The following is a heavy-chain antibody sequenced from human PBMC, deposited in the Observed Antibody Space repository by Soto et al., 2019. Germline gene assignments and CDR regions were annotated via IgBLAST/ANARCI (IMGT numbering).Heavy chain of an antibody. V-gene: IGHV4-59*08. CDR2: IYYSGST. Sequence: AETLSRTCTVSGCSICSYYWSWIRQPPGKGLEWIGYIYYSGSTNYNPSLKSRVTISVDTSKNQFSLKLSSVTAADTAVYYCAKSITMVRGVRRYYYMDVWGKGTTVTVSS. D-gene: IGHD3-10*01. CDR1: GCSICSYY. J-gene: IGHJ6*03. CDR3: AKSITMVRGVRRYYYMDV.